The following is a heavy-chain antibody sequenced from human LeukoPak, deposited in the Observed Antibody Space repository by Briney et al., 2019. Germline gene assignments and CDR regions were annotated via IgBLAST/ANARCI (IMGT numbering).Heavy chain of an antibody. CDR2: ISAYNGNT. CDR3: ARDRPYYYGSGTLNN. J-gene: IGHJ4*02. CDR1: GYTFTSYG. V-gene: IGHV1-18*01. Sequence: ASVKVSCKASGYTFTSYGISWVRQAPGQGLEWMGWISAYNGNTSYAQKLQGRVTMTTDTSTSTAYMELRSLRSDDTAVYYCARDRPYYYGSGTLNNWGQGTLVTVSS. D-gene: IGHD3-10*01.